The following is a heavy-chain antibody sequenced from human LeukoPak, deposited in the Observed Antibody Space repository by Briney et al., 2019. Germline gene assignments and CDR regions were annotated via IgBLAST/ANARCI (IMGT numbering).Heavy chain of an antibody. CDR1: GFTFSTYW. CDR2: IKSDGSSI. Sequence: PGGSLRLSCAASGFTFSTYWMHWVRQVPGKGLVWVSRIKSDGSSIMYADSVRGRFTISRDNAKNTLYLQMNSLRAEDTAVYYCARDLDYGGRSNFDHWGQGTPVTVSS. D-gene: IGHD4-23*01. CDR3: ARDLDYGGRSNFDH. V-gene: IGHV3-74*03. J-gene: IGHJ4*02.